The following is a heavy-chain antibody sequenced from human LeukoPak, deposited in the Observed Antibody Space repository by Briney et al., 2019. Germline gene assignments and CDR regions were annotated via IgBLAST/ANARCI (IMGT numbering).Heavy chain of an antibody. V-gene: IGHV1-2*02. Sequence: GASVKVSCIASRSSFSGYYLHWVRQAPGQGLEWLGSINVASGDTNYKKTFQGRVTVTRDTSVNTVYMEMNNLTADDTALYFCAKETSIVIEDIEGGGCDIWGQGTMVTV. CDR1: RSSFSGYY. CDR2: INVASGDT. CDR3: AKETSIVIEDIEGGGCDI. D-gene: IGHD2/OR15-2a*01. J-gene: IGHJ3*02.